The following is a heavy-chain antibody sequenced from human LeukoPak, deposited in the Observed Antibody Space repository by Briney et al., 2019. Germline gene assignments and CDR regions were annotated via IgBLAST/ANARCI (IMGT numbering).Heavy chain of an antibody. CDR2: ISWNSGSI. J-gene: IGHJ4*02. CDR1: GFTFDDYA. CDR3: AKRSSGWYYFDY. V-gene: IGHV3-9*01. Sequence: GGSLRLSCAASGFTFDDYAMHWVRQAPGKGLEWVSGISWNSGSIGYADSVKGRFTISRDNAKNSLYLQMNSLRAEDTALYYCAKRSSGWYYFDYWGQGTLVTDSS. D-gene: IGHD6-19*01.